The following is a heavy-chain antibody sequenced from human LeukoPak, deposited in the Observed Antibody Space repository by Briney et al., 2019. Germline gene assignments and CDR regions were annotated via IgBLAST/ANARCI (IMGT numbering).Heavy chain of an antibody. J-gene: IGHJ4*02. Sequence: GGSLRLSCAASGFTFSSYAMNWVRQAPGRGLEGVAVISYDGRNKYYTDSVKRRFTISRDNSKNTLYLQMNSLRVEDTAVYYCTRGTVRSSFDYWGQGTLVTVSS. CDR2: ISYDGRNK. V-gene: IGHV3-30*03. CDR3: TRGTVRSSFDY. D-gene: IGHD3-3*01. CDR1: GFTFSSYA.